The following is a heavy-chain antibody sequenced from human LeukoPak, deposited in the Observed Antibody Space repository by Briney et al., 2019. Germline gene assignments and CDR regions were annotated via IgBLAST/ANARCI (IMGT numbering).Heavy chain of an antibody. CDR2: IIPIFGTA. J-gene: IGHJ5*02. V-gene: IGHV1-69*05. CDR3: ARDVVRGEDWFDP. CDR1: GGTFSSYA. D-gene: IGHD3-10*01. Sequence: SVKVSCKASGGTFSSYAISWVRQAPGQGLEWMGGIIPIFGTANYAQKLQGRVTMTTDTSTSTAYMELRSLRSDDTAVYYCARDVVRGEDWFDPWGQGTLVTVSS.